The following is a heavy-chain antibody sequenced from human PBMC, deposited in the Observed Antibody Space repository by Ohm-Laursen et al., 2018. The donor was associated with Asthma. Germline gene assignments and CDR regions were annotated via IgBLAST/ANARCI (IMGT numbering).Heavy chain of an antibody. V-gene: IGHV3-23*01. CDR3: ANSPVGTVTIL. Sequence: SLRLSCTASGFTFSSYAMSWVRQAPGKGLEWVSAISGSGGSTYYADSVKGRFTISRDNSKNTLYLQMNSLRAEDTAVYYCANSPVGTVTILWGQGTLVTVSS. D-gene: IGHD4-17*01. J-gene: IGHJ4*02. CDR2: ISGSGGST. CDR1: GFTFSSYA.